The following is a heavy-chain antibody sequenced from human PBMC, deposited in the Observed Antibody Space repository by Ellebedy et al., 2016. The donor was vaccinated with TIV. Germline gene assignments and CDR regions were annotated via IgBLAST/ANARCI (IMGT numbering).Heavy chain of an antibody. CDR2: IYYSGST. CDR3: ARGSDYYDSSGYYSFDY. Sequence: MPSETLSLTCTVSGGSISSGGYYWSWIRQHPGKGLEWIGYIYYSGSTYYNPSLKSRVTISVDTSKNQFSLKLSSVTAADTAVYYCARGSDYYDSSGYYSFDYWGQGTLVTVSS. CDR1: GGSISSGGYY. J-gene: IGHJ4*02. V-gene: IGHV4-31*03. D-gene: IGHD3-22*01.